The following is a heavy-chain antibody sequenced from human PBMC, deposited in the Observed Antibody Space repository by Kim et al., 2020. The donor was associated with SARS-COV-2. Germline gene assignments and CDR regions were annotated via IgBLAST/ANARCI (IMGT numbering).Heavy chain of an antibody. V-gene: IGHV3-49*04. Sequence: GGSLRLSCTASGFTFGDYAMSWVRQAPGKGLEWVGFIRITAYGGTTQYAASVKGRFTISRDDSKRIAYLQMNSLKTEDTAVYYCTRSRDFWTGYYIDYYGMDVWGQGTTVTVSS. J-gene: IGHJ6*02. CDR3: TRSRDFWTGYYIDYYGMDV. CDR1: GFTFGDYA. CDR2: IRITAYGGTT. D-gene: IGHD3-3*01.